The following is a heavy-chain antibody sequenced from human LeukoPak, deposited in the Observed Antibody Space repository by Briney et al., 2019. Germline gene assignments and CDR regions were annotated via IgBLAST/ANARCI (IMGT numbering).Heavy chain of an antibody. CDR1: GGSISSYY. J-gene: IGHJ4*02. Sequence: PSETLSLTCTVSGGSISSYYWSWIRQPPGKGLEWIGYIYGSGSTNYNPSLKSRVTISIDTSKNQFSLKLSSVTAADTAVYYCARHMYSGRYYGTDYWGQGTLVTVSS. D-gene: IGHD1-26*01. CDR2: IYGSGST. V-gene: IGHV4-59*08. CDR3: ARHMYSGRYYGTDY.